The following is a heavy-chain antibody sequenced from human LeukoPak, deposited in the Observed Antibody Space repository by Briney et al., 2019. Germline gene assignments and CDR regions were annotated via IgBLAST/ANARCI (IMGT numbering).Heavy chain of an antibody. CDR2: IYYSGST. CDR3: ARQVYSGTHYFDY. V-gene: IGHV4-39*01. J-gene: IGHJ4*02. CDR1: GGSISSSSYY. Sequence: SETLSLTCTVSGGSISSSSYYWGWIRQPPGKGLEWIGSIYYSGSTYYNPSLKSRVTISVDTSKNQFSLKLSSVTAADTAVYYCARQVYSGTHYFDYWGQGTLVTVSS. D-gene: IGHD1-26*01.